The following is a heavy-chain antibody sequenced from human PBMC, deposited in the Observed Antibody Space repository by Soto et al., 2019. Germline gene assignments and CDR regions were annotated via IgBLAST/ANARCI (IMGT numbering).Heavy chain of an antibody. V-gene: IGHV3-15*01. CDR3: TTDSRAPPWEHFQY. J-gene: IGHJ1*01. CDR2: IKSNTDGGTP. CDR1: GLSFSEAW. Sequence: GGSLRLSCAASGLSFSEAWMSWVRQAPGKGLEWVGRIKSNTDGGTPKYPVPVKGRFTISRDDSKDTRYLQMNSLKTDDTAVYYCTTDSRAPPWEHFQYWGQGALVTVSS.